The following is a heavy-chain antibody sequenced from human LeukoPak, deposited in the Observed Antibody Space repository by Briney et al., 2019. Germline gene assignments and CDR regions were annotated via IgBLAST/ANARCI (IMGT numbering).Heavy chain of an antibody. CDR3: ARHPSGTTWFDP. Sequence: SETLSLTCTVSDDSISDYYRGWIRQPPGKGLEWIGYIFYSGSTTYNPSLKSRVTISVDTSKNQFSLRLSSVTAADTAVYYCARHPSGTTWFDPWGQGTLVTVSS. CDR2: IFYSGST. CDR1: DDSISDYY. V-gene: IGHV4-59*08. D-gene: IGHD3-10*01. J-gene: IGHJ5*02.